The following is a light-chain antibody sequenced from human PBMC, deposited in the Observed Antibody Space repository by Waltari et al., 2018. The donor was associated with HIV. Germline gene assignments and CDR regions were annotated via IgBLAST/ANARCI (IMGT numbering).Light chain of an antibody. CDR2: EVS. Sequence: QSTLTQPPSASGSPGQSVTISCPGTSSDVGGYNYVSWYQQHPGKAPKFISYEVSKRPSGVPDRFSGSKSGNTASLTVSGLQAEDEADYYCSSYAGSNWVFGGGTKLTVL. V-gene: IGLV2-8*01. CDR3: SSYAGSNWV. CDR1: SSDVGGYNY. J-gene: IGLJ3*02.